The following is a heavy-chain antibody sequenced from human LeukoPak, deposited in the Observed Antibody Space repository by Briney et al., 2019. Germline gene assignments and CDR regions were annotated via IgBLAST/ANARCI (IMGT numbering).Heavy chain of an antibody. D-gene: IGHD6-19*01. CDR3: AASGWTPGLDY. V-gene: IGHV4-34*01. CDR2: INHSGVT. J-gene: IGHJ4*02. CDR1: SGSFSGYY. Sequence: SETMSLTCAIYSGSFSGYYWNWIRQPPEKVLEWIGEINHSGVTNYNPSLNSRVTMEVDTSTTQFSLNRTSVTAADTAVYYCAASGWTPGLDYWGQGTPVTVSS.